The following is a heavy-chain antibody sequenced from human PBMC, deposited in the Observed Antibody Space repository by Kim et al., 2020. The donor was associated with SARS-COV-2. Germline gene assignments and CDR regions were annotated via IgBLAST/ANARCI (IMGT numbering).Heavy chain of an antibody. CDR3: TTFPVLYYYGMDV. D-gene: IGHD4-17*01. J-gene: IGHJ6*02. Sequence: YAAHVKGRFTISRDDSKNTLYLQMNSLKTEDTAVYYCTTFPVLYYYGMDVWGQGTTVTVSS. V-gene: IGHV3-15*01.